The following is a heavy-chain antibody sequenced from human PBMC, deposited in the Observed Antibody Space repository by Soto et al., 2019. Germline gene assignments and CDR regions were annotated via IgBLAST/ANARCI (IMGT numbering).Heavy chain of an antibody. CDR2: ISAYNGNT. CDR3: ARMYSSSWFFPAWFDP. Sequence: ASVKVSCKASGYTFTSYGISWVRQAPGQGLEWMGWISAYNGNTNYAQKLQGRVTMTTDTSTSTAYMELRSLRSDDTAVYYCARMYSSSWFFPAWFDPWGQGTLVTVSS. CDR1: GYTFTSYG. J-gene: IGHJ5*02. V-gene: IGHV1-18*01. D-gene: IGHD6-13*01.